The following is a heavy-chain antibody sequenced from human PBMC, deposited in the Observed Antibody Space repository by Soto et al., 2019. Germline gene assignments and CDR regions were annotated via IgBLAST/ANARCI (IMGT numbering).Heavy chain of an antibody. V-gene: IGHV3-7*05. Sequence: PGGSLRLSCAASGFTFSSYWMSWVRQAPGKGLEWVANIKQDGSEKYYVDSVKGRFTISRDNAKNSLYLQMNSLRAEDTAVYYCARVVYGSGSYNADFDYWGQRTPVTVSS. D-gene: IGHD3-10*01. J-gene: IGHJ4*02. CDR3: ARVVYGSGSYNADFDY. CDR1: GFTFSSYW. CDR2: IKQDGSEK.